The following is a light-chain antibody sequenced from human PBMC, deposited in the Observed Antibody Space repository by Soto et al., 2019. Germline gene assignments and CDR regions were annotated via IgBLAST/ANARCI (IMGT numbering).Light chain of an antibody. Sequence: EIVMTQSPATLSVSPGERATLSCRASQSVSSNLAWYQQKPGQAPRLLIYGASTRATGIPAMFSGSGSGTDFTLTISSLQSEDFAVYYCQQYNNWPRTFCQGTKVEIK. CDR1: QSVSSN. J-gene: IGKJ1*01. V-gene: IGKV3-15*01. CDR2: GAS. CDR3: QQYNNWPRT.